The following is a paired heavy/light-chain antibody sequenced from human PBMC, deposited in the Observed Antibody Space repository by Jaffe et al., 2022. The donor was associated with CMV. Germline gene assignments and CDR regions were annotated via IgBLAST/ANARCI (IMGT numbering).Light chain of an antibody. V-gene: IGKV1-5*03. CDR1: QSINRW. CDR2: KAS. CDR3: QQSESYPYT. J-gene: IGKJ2*01. Sequence: DTQMTQSPSTLSASVGDRVTITCRASQSINRWLAWYRQRPGEAPKLLIYKASTLESGVPSRFSGSGSGTEFTLTISGLQPDDFATYYCQQSESYPYTFGQGTKLDIK.
Heavy chain of an antibody. CDR3: ARGETSASTVPLWSSLGQKPKGPDVAFDF. V-gene: IGHV4-59*08. CDR2: IFHNGST. D-gene: IGHD2-21*02. J-gene: IGHJ3*01. CDR1: GGSISGYS. Sequence: QVRLQESGPGLVKPSQTLSLICSVSGGSISGYSWNWIRQSPGKGLEWIANIFHNGSTNSKPSLKSRVTVSLETAKSQFSLNLRSVTAADTAVYYCARGETSASTVPLWSSLGQKPKGPDVAFDFWGRGTMVTVSS.